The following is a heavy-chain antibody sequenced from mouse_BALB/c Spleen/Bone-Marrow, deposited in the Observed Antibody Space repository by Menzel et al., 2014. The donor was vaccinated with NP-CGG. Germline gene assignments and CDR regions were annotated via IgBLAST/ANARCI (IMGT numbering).Heavy chain of an antibody. V-gene: IGHV2-6-4*01. J-gene: IGHJ1*01. D-gene: IGHD1-1*01. CDR2: IWGGGST. Sequence: VKLEESGPGLVAPSQSLSITCTVSGFSLSRYSVHWVRQPPGKGLGWLGMIWGGGSTDYNSALKSRLSISKDNSKSQVFLKMNSLQTDDTAMYYCARVVATDWYFDVWGAGTTVTVSS. CDR1: GFSLSRYS. CDR3: ARVVATDWYFDV.